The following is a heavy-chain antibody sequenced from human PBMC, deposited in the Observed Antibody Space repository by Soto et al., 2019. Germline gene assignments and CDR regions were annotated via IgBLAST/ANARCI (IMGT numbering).Heavy chain of an antibody. CDR2: FSAGGRA. D-gene: IGHD4-17*01. CDR1: GFSFSSYA. Sequence: EVQLLESGGGLVQPGGSLRLSCEASGFSFSSYALSWVRQAPVKGLEWVSTFSAGGRAYYADSVKGRFTIAKDFSKNTLHLQTNSLRAEDTAVYYCAKESMPEHYGDTLFDHWGQGTRVTVSS. CDR3: AKESMPEHYGDTLFDH. J-gene: IGHJ4*02. V-gene: IGHV3-23*01.